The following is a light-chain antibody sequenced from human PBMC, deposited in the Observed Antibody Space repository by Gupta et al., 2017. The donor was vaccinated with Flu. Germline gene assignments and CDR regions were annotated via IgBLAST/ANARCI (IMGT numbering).Light chain of an antibody. CDR3: MQGSRWPWA. CDR2: QVS. Sequence: DVVMTQSPLSLPVTLGQPASISCRSSQSLVYSDGNIYLHWIQQRPGQYPRRLIYQVSHRESGVPDRVSGSGSGTDFTMKISRVEAEDVGVYYCMQGSRWPWAFGQGTKVEIK. J-gene: IGKJ1*01. V-gene: IGKV2-30*01. CDR1: QSLVYSDGNIY.